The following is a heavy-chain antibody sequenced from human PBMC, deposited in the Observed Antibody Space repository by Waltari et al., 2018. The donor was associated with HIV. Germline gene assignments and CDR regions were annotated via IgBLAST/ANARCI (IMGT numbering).Heavy chain of an antibody. V-gene: IGHV3-23*01. D-gene: IGHD3-9*01. CDR3: AKDPGRLRYFDWFPY. Sequence: GLVQPGGSLRLSCAASGFTFSSYAMSWVRQAPGKGLAWVSAISGSGGSTYYADSVKGRFTISRDNSKNTLYLQMNSLRAEDTAVYYCAKDPGRLRYFDWFPYWGQGTLVTVSS. CDR2: ISGSGGST. CDR1: GFTFSSYA. J-gene: IGHJ4*02.